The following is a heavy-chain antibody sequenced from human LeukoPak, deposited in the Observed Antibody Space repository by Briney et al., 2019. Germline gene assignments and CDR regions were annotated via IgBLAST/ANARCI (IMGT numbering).Heavy chain of an antibody. V-gene: IGHV3-33*01. CDR3: AREYPSYFDY. CDR1: GFIFSTYG. CDR2: MWYDGRNQ. Sequence: GGSLRLSCAASGFIFSTYGMHWVRQAPGKGLEWVAVMWYDGRNQNYADSVKGRFTISRDNSKNTLYLQMNNLRVDDTGVYYGAREYPSYFDYWGQGTLVTVSS. J-gene: IGHJ4*02.